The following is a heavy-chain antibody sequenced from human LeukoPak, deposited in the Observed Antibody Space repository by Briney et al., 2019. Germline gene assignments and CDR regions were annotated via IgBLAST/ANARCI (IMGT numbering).Heavy chain of an antibody. V-gene: IGHV3-23*01. D-gene: IGHD3-22*01. Sequence: QPGGTLRLSCAASGFTFSSYGMSWVRQAPGKGLEWVSAISGSGGNINYADSVKGRFTISRDNSKNTLYLQMNSLRAEDTAVYYCAKDLYYYDSSGYSTPQDYWGQGTLVTVSS. CDR3: AKDLYYYDSSGYSTPQDY. CDR1: GFTFSSYG. CDR2: ISGSGGNI. J-gene: IGHJ4*02.